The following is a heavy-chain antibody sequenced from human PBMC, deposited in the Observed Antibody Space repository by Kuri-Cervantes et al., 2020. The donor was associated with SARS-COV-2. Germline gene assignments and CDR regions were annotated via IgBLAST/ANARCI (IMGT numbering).Heavy chain of an antibody. D-gene: IGHD1-14*01. V-gene: IGHV3-48*04. Sequence: GGSLRLSCAASGFSLNDYGMNWVRLAPGRGLEWVSYISNTAGTIYYADSVQGRFAVSRDNSKNTLYLHMNSLRAEDTAVYYCARGRKMEPNIIDHWGQGTLVTVSS. J-gene: IGHJ4*02. CDR3: ARGRKMEPNIIDH. CDR2: ISNTAGTI. CDR1: GFSLNDYG.